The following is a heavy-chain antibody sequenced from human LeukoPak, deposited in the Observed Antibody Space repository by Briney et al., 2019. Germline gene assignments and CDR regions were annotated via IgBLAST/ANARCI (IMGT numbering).Heavy chain of an antibody. CDR2: IYSGGST. V-gene: IGHV3-53*04. J-gene: IGHJ5*02. D-gene: IGHD3-3*01. CDR3: ARERYDFWSGYYNRWFDP. CDR1: GFTFDTYL. Sequence: GGSLRLSCAASGFTFDTYLMHWVRQAPGKGLEWVSVIYSGGSTYYADSVKGRFTISRHNSKNTLYLQMNSLRAEDTAVYYCARERYDFWSGYYNRWFDPWGQGTLVTVSS.